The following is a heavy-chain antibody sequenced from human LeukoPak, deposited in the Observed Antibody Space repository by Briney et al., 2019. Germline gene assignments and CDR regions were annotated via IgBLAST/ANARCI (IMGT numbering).Heavy chain of an antibody. D-gene: IGHD6-19*01. V-gene: IGHV4-34*01. CDR2: INHSGST. J-gene: IGHJ4*02. CDR3: ARALYIAVAGPADH. CDR1: GGSFSGYY. Sequence: SETLSLTCAVYGGSFSGYYWSWIRQPPGKGLEWIGEINHSGSTNYNPSLKSRVTISVDTSKNQFSLKLSSVTAADTAVYYCARALYIAVAGPADHWGQGTLVTVSS.